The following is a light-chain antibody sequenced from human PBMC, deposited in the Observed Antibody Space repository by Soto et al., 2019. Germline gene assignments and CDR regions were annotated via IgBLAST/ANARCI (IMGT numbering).Light chain of an antibody. Sequence: QSALTQPASVSGSPGQSITISCTGNSSDVGGYNYVCWYQQHQGKAPKLMIYDVSNRPSGVSTRFSGSKSGNTGSLTIFGLQAGDEAGYYRYTYALSNTRPRVFGTGTKVTVL. V-gene: IGLV2-14*01. CDR2: DVS. CDR3: YTYALSNTRPRV. J-gene: IGLJ1*01. CDR1: SSDVGGYNY.